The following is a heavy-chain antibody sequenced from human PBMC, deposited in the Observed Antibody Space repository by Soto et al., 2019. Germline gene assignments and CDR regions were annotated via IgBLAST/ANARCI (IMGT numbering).Heavy chain of an antibody. V-gene: IGHV3-30*18. J-gene: IGHJ4*02. CDR1: GFTFSSYG. Sequence: GGSLRLSCAASGFTFSSYGMHWVRQAPGKGLEWVAVISDDGSNKYYIDSVKGRFIISRDNSNNTLYLQMNSLRAEDTAVYYCTKGRYFDLLPYYFDYWGQGTLVTVSS. D-gene: IGHD3-9*01. CDR3: TKGRYFDLLPYYFDY. CDR2: ISDDGSNK.